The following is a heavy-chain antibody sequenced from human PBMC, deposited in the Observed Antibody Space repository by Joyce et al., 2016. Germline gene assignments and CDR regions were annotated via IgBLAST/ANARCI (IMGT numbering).Heavy chain of an antibody. CDR2: INTDGGST. D-gene: IGHD6-6*01. J-gene: IGHJ5*02. Sequence: EVQLVESGGGLVQRGGSLRLSCAASGFSFSGYWIHWVRQAPGKGLVWVSRINTDGGSTRFADSVKGRFTISRDNAKNTLYLQMNSLRAEDTAVYYCVRGISARPGGPNWFDPWGQGTLVTVSS. CDR1: GFSFSGYW. V-gene: IGHV3-74*01. CDR3: VRGISARPGGPNWFDP.